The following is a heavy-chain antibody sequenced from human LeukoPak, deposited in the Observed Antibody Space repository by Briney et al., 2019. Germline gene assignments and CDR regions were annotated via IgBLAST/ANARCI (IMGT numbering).Heavy chain of an antibody. Sequence: SETLSLTCTVSDYSISSGYYWGWIRQPPGKGLEWIGNIYHSGSTYYNPSLKSRVTISVDRSKNQFSLKLSSVTAADTAVYYCGVLGDYSLGPLDAFDIWGQGTMVTVSS. CDR3: GVLGDYSLGPLDAFDI. D-gene: IGHD4-17*01. V-gene: IGHV4-38-2*02. CDR1: DYSISSGYY. CDR2: IYHSGST. J-gene: IGHJ3*02.